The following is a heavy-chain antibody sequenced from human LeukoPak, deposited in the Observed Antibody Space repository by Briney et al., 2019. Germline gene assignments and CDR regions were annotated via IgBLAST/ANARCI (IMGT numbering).Heavy chain of an antibody. CDR1: RGTFSSYA. D-gene: IGHD6-6*01. J-gene: IGHJ4*02. Sequence: SVKVSCKDSRGTFSSYAISWVRQAPGQGLEWMGGIIPIFGTANYAQKFQGRVTITADKSTSTAYMELSSLRSEDTAVYYCARGVRQLGNLFDYWGQGTLVTVSS. CDR3: ARGVRQLGNLFDY. V-gene: IGHV1-69*06. CDR2: IIPIFGTA.